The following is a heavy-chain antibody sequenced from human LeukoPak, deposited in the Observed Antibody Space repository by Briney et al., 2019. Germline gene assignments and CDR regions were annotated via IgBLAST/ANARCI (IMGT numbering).Heavy chain of an antibody. Sequence: GGSLRLSCAASGFTFSSYEMNWVRQAPGKGLEWVSYISSSGSTIYYADSVKGRFTISRDNAKNSLYLQMNSLRAGDTAVYYCARAPYSSGLIDYWGQGTLVTVSS. CDR2: ISSSGSTI. D-gene: IGHD6-19*01. CDR1: GFTFSSYE. V-gene: IGHV3-48*03. CDR3: ARAPYSSGLIDY. J-gene: IGHJ4*02.